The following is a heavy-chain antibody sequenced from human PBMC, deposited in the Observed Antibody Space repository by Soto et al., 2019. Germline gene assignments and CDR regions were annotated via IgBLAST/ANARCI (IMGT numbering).Heavy chain of an antibody. CDR3: AKDAPYSSSSGYY. J-gene: IGHJ4*02. D-gene: IGHD6-6*01. CDR2: ISGSGGST. Sequence: GGSLRLSCAASGFTFSSYSMNWVRQAPGKGLEWVSYISGSGGSTYYADSVKGRFTISRDNSKNTLYLQMNSLRAEDTAVYYCAKDAPYSSSSGYYWGQGTLVTVSS. CDR1: GFTFSSYS. V-gene: IGHV3-23*01.